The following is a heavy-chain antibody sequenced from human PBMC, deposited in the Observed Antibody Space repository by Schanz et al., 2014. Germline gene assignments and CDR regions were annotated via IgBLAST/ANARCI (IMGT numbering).Heavy chain of an antibody. Sequence: EVQLVESGGVVVQPGGSLRLSCAGSGFTFDDYTMHWVRQPPGKGLEWVSLVTWDGGYTYYADSVKGRFTISRDNAKKSLYLRMNSLRAEDTAVYYCARDAVTSVLTPGFYYWGQGTLVTVSS. CDR1: GFTFDDYT. CDR3: ARDAVTSVLTPGFYY. CDR2: VTWDGGYT. J-gene: IGHJ4*02. D-gene: IGHD4-17*01. V-gene: IGHV3-43*01.